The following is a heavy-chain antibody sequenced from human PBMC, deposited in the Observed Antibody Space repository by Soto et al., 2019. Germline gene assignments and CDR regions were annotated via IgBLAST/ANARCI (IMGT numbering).Heavy chain of an antibody. Sequence: APVKVSCKASGYTFTRYGISWVRQAPGQGLEWMGWISAYNGNTNYAQKLQGRVTMTTDTSTSTAYMELRSLRPDDTAVYYCARLGYDSSGYYFDWFDPWGQGTLVTVSS. J-gene: IGHJ5*02. CDR3: ARLGYDSSGYYFDWFDP. V-gene: IGHV1-18*01. CDR2: ISAYNGNT. D-gene: IGHD3-22*01. CDR1: GYTFTRYG.